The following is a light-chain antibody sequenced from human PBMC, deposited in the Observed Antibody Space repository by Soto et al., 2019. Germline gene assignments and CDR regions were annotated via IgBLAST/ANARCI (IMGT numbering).Light chain of an antibody. CDR2: YAS. CDR1: QSVGNN. Sequence: EIMMTQSPATLSVSPGERATLSCRASQSVGNNLAWYQQKPGQAPRLLIYYASTRATGIPPRFSGSGSGTEFTLTISSLQSEDFALYYCQQYNDWPPITFGQGTRLEIK. V-gene: IGKV3-15*01. CDR3: QQYNDWPPIT. J-gene: IGKJ5*01.